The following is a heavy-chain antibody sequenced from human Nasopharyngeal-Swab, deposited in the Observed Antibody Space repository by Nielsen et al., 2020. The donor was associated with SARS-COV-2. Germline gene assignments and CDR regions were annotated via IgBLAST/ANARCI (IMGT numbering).Heavy chain of an antibody. J-gene: IGHJ4*02. CDR3: ARDRGRGYSYGSFHY. CDR2: INHSGST. V-gene: IGHV4-34*13. Sequence: RQAPGKGLEWIAEINHSGSTNYNPSLKSRVTISVDTSKNQFSLKLSSVTAADTAVYYCARDRGRGYSYGSFHYWGQGTLVTVSS. D-gene: IGHD5-18*01.